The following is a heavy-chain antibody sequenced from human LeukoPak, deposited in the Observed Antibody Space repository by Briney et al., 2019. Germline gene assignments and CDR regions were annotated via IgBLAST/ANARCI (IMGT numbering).Heavy chain of an antibody. CDR3: ARVGGDDSTGHYSVDY. D-gene: IGHD3-22*01. Sequence: SETLSLTCAVSGYSITSTYWRGWIRQTPGRGLEWIGSLHHSGSTSYSPSLKSRVTISVDTSKNQFSLRLSSVTAADTDVYYCARVGGDDSTGHYSVDYWGQGTLVTVSS. J-gene: IGHJ4*02. CDR1: GYSITSTYW. V-gene: IGHV4-38-2*01. CDR2: LHHSGST.